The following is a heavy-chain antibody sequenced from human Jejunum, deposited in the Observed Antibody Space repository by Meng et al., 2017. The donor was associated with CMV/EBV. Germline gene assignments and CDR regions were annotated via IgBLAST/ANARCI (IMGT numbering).Heavy chain of an antibody. CDR2: FDYSGTT. CDR1: GASISGYY. D-gene: IGHD3-16*01. J-gene: IGHJ4*02. V-gene: IGHV4-59*01. Sequence: CSVPGASISGYYWPWIRQTPGKGREWIGCFDYSGTTKYNPSLKGRVTISVDTSKSQFSLELRSVIATDTAVFYCARGWGTTSPWDYWGQGTLVTVSS. CDR3: ARGWGTTSPWDY.